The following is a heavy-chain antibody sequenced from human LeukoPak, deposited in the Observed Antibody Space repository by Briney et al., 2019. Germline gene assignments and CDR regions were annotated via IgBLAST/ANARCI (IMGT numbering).Heavy chain of an antibody. J-gene: IGHJ4*02. CDR3: ARERPPGDSSNWFLEGYFDI. D-gene: IGHD6-13*01. CDR2: IIPSFGTT. Sequence: SVKVSCKASGGTFSSYAITWVRQAPGQGLEWMGRIIPSFGTTNYAQKFQGRVTITTDESTSTAYMELSTLRSDDAAVYYCARERPPGDSSNWFLEGYFDIWGQGTLVTVSS. V-gene: IGHV1-69*05. CDR1: GGTFSSYA.